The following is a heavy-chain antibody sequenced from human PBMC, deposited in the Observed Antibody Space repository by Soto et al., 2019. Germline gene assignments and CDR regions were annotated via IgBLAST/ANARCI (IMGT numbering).Heavy chain of an antibody. CDR2: IYHSGST. V-gene: IGHV4-30-2*01. J-gene: IGHJ4*02. CDR1: GGSISSGGYS. CDR3: ARGYPPRGPLALFDY. D-gene: IGHD3-16*02. Sequence: QLQLQESGSGLVKPSQTLSLTCAVSGGSISSGGYSWSWIRQPPGKGLEWIGYIYHSGSTYYNPSLKSRVTISVDRSKNQSSLKLSSVTAADTAVYYCARGYPPRGPLALFDYWGQGTLVTVSS.